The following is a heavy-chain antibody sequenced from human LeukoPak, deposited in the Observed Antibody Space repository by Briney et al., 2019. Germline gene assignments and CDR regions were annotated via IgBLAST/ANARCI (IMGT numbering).Heavy chain of an antibody. CDR1: GYTFTGYY. D-gene: IGHD3-3*01. CDR2: INPNSGGT. Sequence: ASVRVSCKASGYTFTGYYMHWVRQAPGQGLEWMGWINPNSGGTNYAQNFQGRVTMTRDTSISTAYMELSRLRSDDTAVYYCARSIFGVGIVDYWGQGALVTVSS. J-gene: IGHJ4*02. CDR3: ARSIFGVGIVDY. V-gene: IGHV1-2*02.